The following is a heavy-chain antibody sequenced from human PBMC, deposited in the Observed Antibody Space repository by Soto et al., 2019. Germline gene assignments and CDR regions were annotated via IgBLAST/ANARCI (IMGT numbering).Heavy chain of an antibody. D-gene: IGHD3-10*01. J-gene: IGHJ4*02. CDR3: ASDRKRFGELLGLDY. CDR1: GFTFSSYG. Sequence: GGSLRLSCAASGFTFSSYGMHWVRQAPGKGLEWVAVIGYDGSNKYYADSVKGRFTISRDNSKDTLYLQMNSLRAEDTAVYYCASDRKRFGELLGLDYWGQGTLVTVSS. V-gene: IGHV3-33*01. CDR2: IGYDGSNK.